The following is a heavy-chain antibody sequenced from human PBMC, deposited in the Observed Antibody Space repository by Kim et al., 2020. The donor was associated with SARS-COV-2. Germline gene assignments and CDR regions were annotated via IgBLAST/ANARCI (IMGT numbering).Heavy chain of an antibody. J-gene: IGHJ4*02. D-gene: IGHD6-13*01. Sequence: SETLSLTCAVYGGSFSGYYWSWIRQPPGKGLEWIGEINHSGSTNYNPSLKSRVTISVDTSKNQFSLKLSSVTAADTAVYYCARKVGSSWYLGKSYFDYWGQGTLVTVSS. CDR2: INHSGST. CDR3: ARKVGSSWYLGKSYFDY. CDR1: GGSFSGYY. V-gene: IGHV4-34*01.